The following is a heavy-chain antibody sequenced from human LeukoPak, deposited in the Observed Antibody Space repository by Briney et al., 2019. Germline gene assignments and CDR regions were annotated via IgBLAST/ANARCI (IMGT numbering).Heavy chain of an antibody. CDR2: FSCSGGGT. D-gene: IGHD3-10*01. CDR3: ANLPATSPGY. Sequence: GGSLTLSCAASGFTFSSYAMSWVRQAPVKGLDWVSAFSCSGGGTYYADSVKGRFTISRDNSTNTLYLPINSLRAEDTAVYSCANLPATSPGYWGQGTLVTVSS. J-gene: IGHJ4*02. CDR1: GFTFSSYA. V-gene: IGHV3-23*01.